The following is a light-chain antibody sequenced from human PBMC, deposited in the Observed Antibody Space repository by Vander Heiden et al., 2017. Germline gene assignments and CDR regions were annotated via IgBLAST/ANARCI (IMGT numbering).Light chain of an antibody. V-gene: IGLV2-14*01. CDR3: SSYRSSNTVV. CDR1: SSDVGCYNY. Sequence: SALPQPASVSGSPGQSITISCTGTSSDVGCYNYVSWYQPHPGKAPKLMIYDVSNRPSGVSNRFSGSKTGNTASLTISGLQAEEEADYYCSSYRSSNTVVFGGGTNLTVL. J-gene: IGLJ3*02. CDR2: DVS.